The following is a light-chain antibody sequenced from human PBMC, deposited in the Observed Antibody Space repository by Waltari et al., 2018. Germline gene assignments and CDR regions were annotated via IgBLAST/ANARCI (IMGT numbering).Light chain of an antibody. CDR1: SSDVGRYNL. CDR3: CSYAGSATPYV. Sequence: QSALTQPAPVSGSPGHSIPISCTGTSSDVGRYNLVSSYQQHPGKAPKLMIFEVTKRPSGVSNRFSGSTSGNTASLTISGLQAEDEADYYCCSYAGSATPYVFGTGTKVTVL. CDR2: EVT. J-gene: IGLJ1*01. V-gene: IGLV2-23*02.